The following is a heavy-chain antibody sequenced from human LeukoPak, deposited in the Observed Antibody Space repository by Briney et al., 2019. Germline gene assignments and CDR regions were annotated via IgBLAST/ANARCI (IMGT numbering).Heavy chain of an antibody. CDR2: ISSSGSTI. D-gene: IGHD3-10*02. Sequence: PGGSLRLSCAASGFTVRSYEMNWVRQPPGKGLEWVSYISSSGSTIYYADSVKGRFTISRDNAKNSLYLRMNSLRAEDTAVYYCAELGITMIGGVWGKGTTVTISS. CDR3: AELGITMIGGV. J-gene: IGHJ6*04. CDR1: GFTVRSYE. V-gene: IGHV3-48*03.